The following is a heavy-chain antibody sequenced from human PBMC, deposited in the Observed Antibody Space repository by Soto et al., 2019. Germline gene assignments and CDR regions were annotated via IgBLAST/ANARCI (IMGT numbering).Heavy chain of an antibody. CDR2: LSWERGNI. CDR1: GFTFEDYA. V-gene: IGHV3-9*01. D-gene: IGHD2-21*01. Sequence: EVQLVESGGGLVQPGRSLRLSCAASGFTFEDYAMHWVRQAPGKGLEWVSGLSWERGNIDYADSVKGRFTISRDNAKNSLYLQMNSLRGEDTALYYCATRSICGEAFDFWGQGTLVTVSS. CDR3: ATRSICGEAFDF. J-gene: IGHJ4*02.